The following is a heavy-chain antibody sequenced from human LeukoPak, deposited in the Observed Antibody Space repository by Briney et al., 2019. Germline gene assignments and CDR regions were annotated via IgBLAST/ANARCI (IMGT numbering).Heavy chain of an antibody. D-gene: IGHD2-2*01. Sequence: SQTLPLTCTVSGGSISSGDYYWSWIRQPPGKGLEWIGYIYYSGSTYYNPSLKSRVTISVDTSKNQFSLKLSSVTAADTAVYYCARGLVEVVGGYLDLWGRGTLVTVSS. V-gene: IGHV4-30-4*01. CDR1: GGSISSGDYY. J-gene: IGHJ2*01. CDR2: IYYSGST. CDR3: ARGLVEVVGGYLDL.